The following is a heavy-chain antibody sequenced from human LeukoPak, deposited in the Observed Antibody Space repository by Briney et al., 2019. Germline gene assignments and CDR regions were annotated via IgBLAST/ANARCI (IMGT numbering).Heavy chain of an antibody. CDR2: IYPGDSDT. Sequence: TPGESLKISCKGSGYSFTSYWIGWVRQMPGKGLEWMGIIYPGDSDTRYSPSFQGQVTISADKSISTAYLQWSSLKASDTAMYYCARSVVAATPAWFDPGGQGTLVTVSS. J-gene: IGHJ5*02. D-gene: IGHD2-15*01. V-gene: IGHV5-51*01. CDR3: ARSVVAATPAWFDP. CDR1: GYSFTSYW.